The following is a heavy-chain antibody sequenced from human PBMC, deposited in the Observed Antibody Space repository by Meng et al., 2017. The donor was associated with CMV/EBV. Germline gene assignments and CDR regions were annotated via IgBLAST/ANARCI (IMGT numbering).Heavy chain of an antibody. V-gene: IGHV1-2*02. J-gene: IGHJ6*02. CDR2: INPNSGGT. D-gene: IGHD3-10*01. Sequence: ASVKVSCKASGYTFTDYYMHWVRQAPGQGLEWMGWINPNSGGTNYAQKVQGRVPMTRDTSISTAYMELRRLRSDDTAVYYCARAWGGETRIGDYYGMDVWGQGTTVTVSS. CDR1: GYTFTDYY. CDR3: ARAWGGETRIGDYYGMDV.